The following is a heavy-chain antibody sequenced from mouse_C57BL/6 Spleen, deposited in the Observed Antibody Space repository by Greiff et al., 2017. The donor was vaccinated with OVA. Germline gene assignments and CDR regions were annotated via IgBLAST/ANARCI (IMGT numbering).Heavy chain of an antibody. CDR3: ARRGIITTVASYYAMDY. V-gene: IGHV1-53*01. D-gene: IGHD1-1*01. CDR1: GYTFTSSW. J-gene: IGHJ4*01. Sequence: VQLQQPGTELVKPGASVKLSCKASGYTFTSSWMHWVKQRPGQGLEWIGNINPSNGGTNYNEKFKSKATLTVDKSSSTAYMQLSSLTSEDSAVYYCARRGIITTVASYYAMDYWGQGTSVTVSS. CDR2: INPSNGGT.